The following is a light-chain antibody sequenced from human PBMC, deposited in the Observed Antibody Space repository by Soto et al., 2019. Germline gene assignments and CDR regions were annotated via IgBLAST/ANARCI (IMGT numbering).Light chain of an antibody. CDR2: DAS. Sequence: IVLTQSPATLSLSTGERATLSCRASQNVRSYLAWYQQKPGQAPRLLIHDASSRATGIPDRFSGSGSGTDFTLTISSLEPEDSAVYYCQQRTNWPTSTFGQGTRLEIK. CDR3: QQRTNWPTST. J-gene: IGKJ5*01. CDR1: QNVRSY. V-gene: IGKV3-11*01.